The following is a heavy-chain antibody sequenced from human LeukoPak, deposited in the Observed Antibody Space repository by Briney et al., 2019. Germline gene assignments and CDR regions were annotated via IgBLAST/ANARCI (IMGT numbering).Heavy chain of an antibody. CDR1: GFTFSSYS. J-gene: IGHJ6*02. V-gene: IGHV3-23*01. CDR3: AKGLYYYAMDV. CDR2: IGDSGGGT. Sequence: GGSLRLSCAASGFTFSSYSMNWVRQAPGKGLDWISAIGDSGGGTYYADSVKGRFTISRDNSQNTLYLQMSSLRAEDTAVYYCAKGLYYYAMDVWGQGTAVTVSS.